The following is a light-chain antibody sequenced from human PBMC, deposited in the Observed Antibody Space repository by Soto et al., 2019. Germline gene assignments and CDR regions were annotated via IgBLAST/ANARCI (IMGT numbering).Light chain of an antibody. CDR1: QSVNSY. V-gene: IGKV3-15*01. CDR3: QQYNSWPLT. Sequence: EIVMTQSPATLSVSPGERATLSCRASQSVNSYLAWYQQKPGQPPSLLISGASDRATGLPARFSGSGSGTQFTLTISSLQSEDFALYYCQQYNSWPLTFGQGTKVDIK. CDR2: GAS. J-gene: IGKJ1*01.